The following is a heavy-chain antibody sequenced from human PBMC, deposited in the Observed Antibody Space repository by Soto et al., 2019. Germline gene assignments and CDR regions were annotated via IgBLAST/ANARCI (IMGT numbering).Heavy chain of an antibody. CDR3: ARSPYVDYYYGMDV. V-gene: IGHV2-70*01. D-gene: IGHD3-16*01. J-gene: IGHJ6*02. Sequence: GPTLLNPTQTLTLTFTFSGFSLSTSGMCVSWIRQPPGKALEWLALIDWDDDKYYSTSLKTRLTISKDTSKNQVVLTMTSMEAVDTATYYCARSPYVDYYYGMDVWGQGTTVTVSS. CDR1: GFSLSTSGMC. CDR2: IDWDDDK.